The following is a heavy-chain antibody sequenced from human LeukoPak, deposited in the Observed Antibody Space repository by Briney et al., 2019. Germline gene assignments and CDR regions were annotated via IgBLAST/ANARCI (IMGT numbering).Heavy chain of an antibody. CDR1: GGSISSYY. D-gene: IGHD6-19*01. V-gene: IGHV4-59*12. CDR3: ARDPGVPNGWFFNRDFDY. Sequence: PSETLSLTCTVSGGSISSYYWSWIRQPPGKGLEWIGYIYYSGSTNYNPSLKSRVTMSVDTSKNQFSLKLSSVTAADTAVYYCARDPGVPNGWFFNRDFDYWGQGTLVTVSP. CDR2: IYYSGST. J-gene: IGHJ4*02.